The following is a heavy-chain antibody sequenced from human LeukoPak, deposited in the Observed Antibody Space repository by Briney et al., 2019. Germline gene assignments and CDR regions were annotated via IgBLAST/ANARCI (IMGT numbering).Heavy chain of an antibody. V-gene: IGHV3-33*01. D-gene: IGHD2-15*01. CDR1: GFTFSSYG. CDR2: IWYDGSNK. J-gene: IGHJ4*02. CDR3: ARTHIIGYCSGGSCYGLDY. Sequence: GRSLRLSCAASGFTFSSYGMHRVRQAPGKGLEWVAVIWYDGSNKYYADSVKGRFTISRDNSKNTLYLQMNSLRAEDTAVYYCARTHIIGYCSGGSCYGLDYWGQGTLVTVSS.